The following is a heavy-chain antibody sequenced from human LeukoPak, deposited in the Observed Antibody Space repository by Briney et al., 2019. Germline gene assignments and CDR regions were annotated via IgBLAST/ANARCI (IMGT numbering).Heavy chain of an antibody. V-gene: IGHV4-31*03. CDR3: AREPPDKRTNGHLGSAP. Sequence: SQTLSLTCTVSGGSISSGGYYWSWIRQHPGKGLEWIGYIYYSGNTYYNPSLKSRVTISLDTSKNQFSLKLSSVTAADTAVYYCAREPPDKRTNGHLGSAPGAKETLVTVSS. CDR1: GGSISSGGYY. D-gene: IGHD1-14*01. J-gene: IGHJ5*02. CDR2: IYYSGNT.